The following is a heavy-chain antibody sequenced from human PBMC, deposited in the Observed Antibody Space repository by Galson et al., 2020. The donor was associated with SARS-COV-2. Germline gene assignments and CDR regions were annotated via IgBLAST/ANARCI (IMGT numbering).Heavy chain of an antibody. V-gene: IGHV4-39*01. J-gene: IGHJ4*02. CDR1: GGSISSSSYY. CDR2: IYYSGST. D-gene: IGHD3-9*01. Sequence: SETLSLTCTVSGGSISSSSYYWGWIRQPPGKGLEWIGSIYYSGSTYYNPSLKSLVTISVDTSKNQFSLKLSSVTAAGTAVYYCARQTDFDWLLISWGQGTLVTVSS. CDR3: ARQTDFDWLLIS.